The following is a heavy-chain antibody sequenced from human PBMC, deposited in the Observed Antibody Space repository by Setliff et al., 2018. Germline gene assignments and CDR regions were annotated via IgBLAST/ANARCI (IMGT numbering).Heavy chain of an antibody. CDR2: IYTSGST. D-gene: IGHD3-10*01. J-gene: IGHJ5*02. CDR1: GGSISSGSYY. Sequence: ASETLSLTCTVSGGSISSGSYYWSWIRQPAGKGLEWIGRIYTSGSTNYNPSLKSRVTISVDTSKNQFSLKLSSVTAADTAVYYCARDVRYYYGSGSYYNDWFDPWGQGTLVTVS. V-gene: IGHV4-61*02. CDR3: ARDVRYYYGSGSYYNDWFDP.